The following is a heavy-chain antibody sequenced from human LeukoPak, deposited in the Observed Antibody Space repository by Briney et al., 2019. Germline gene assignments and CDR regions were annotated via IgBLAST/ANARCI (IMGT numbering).Heavy chain of an antibody. Sequence: GGSLRLSCAASGFTFHSYWMSWVRQAPGKGLEWVANIKQDGSEKYYVDSVKGRVTISRDNAKNSLYLQMNSLRAESTAVYYFSPEQPLRCFSRGSLAFDFWGQVTMVTVSS. V-gene: IGHV3-7*01. D-gene: IGHD1-26*01. J-gene: IGHJ3*01. CDR1: GFTFHSYW. CDR2: IKQDGSEK. CDR3: SPEQPLRCFSRGSLAFDF.